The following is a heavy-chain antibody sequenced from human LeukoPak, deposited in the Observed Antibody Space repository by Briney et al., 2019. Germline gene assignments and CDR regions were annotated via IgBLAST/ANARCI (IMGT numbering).Heavy chain of an antibody. J-gene: IGHJ4*02. Sequence: PSETLSLTCAVYGGSFSGYYWSWIRQPPGKGLEWIGEINHSGSTSYNPSLKSRVTISADTSKNQFSLKLSSVTAADTAVYYCASRSLMVYAVDYWGQGTLVTVSS. CDR3: ASRSLMVYAVDY. CDR2: INHSGST. CDR1: GGSFSGYY. V-gene: IGHV4-34*01. D-gene: IGHD2-8*01.